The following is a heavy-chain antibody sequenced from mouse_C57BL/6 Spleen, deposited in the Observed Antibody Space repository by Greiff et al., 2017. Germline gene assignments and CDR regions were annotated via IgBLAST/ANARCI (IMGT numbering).Heavy chain of an antibody. CDR3: AEYYGSSPFAY. V-gene: IGHV1-64*01. D-gene: IGHD1-1*01. J-gene: IGHJ3*01. CDR2: IHPNSGST. CDR1: GYNFTSYW. Sequence: QVQLQQPGAELVKPGASVKLSCKASGYNFTSYWMHWVKQRPGQGLEWIGMIHPNSGSTNYNEKFKSKATLTVDKSSSTAYMQLSSLTSEDSAVYYCAEYYGSSPFAYWGQGTLVTVSA.